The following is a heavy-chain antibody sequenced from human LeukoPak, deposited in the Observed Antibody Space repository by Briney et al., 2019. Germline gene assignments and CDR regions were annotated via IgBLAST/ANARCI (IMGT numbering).Heavy chain of an antibody. J-gene: IGHJ6*03. CDR3: ARDGGYSGYEYYYYYYMDV. V-gene: IGHV4-4*07. CDR2: IYTSGST. Sequence: SETLSLTCTVSGGSISSYYWSRIRQPAGKGLEWIGRIYTSGSTNYNPSLKSRVTMSVDTSKNQFSLKLSSVTAADTAVYYCARDGGYSGYEYYYYYYMDVWGKGTTVTVSS. D-gene: IGHD5-12*01. CDR1: GGSISSYY.